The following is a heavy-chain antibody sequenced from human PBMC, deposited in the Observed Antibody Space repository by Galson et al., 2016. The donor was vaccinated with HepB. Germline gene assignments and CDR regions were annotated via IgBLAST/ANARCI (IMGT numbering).Heavy chain of an antibody. CDR3: ARPFYGEYYYFDY. Sequence: SVKVSCKASRSTFTTYWMHWVRQAPGQGLEWVGVINPSGGGTSYAQKFQGRVSMTSDTSTSTVYMQLISLRSKDTAVYYCARPFYGEYYYFDYWGQGTLVIVSS. D-gene: IGHD4-17*01. CDR1: RSTFTTYW. V-gene: IGHV1-46*01. CDR2: INPSGGGT. J-gene: IGHJ4*02.